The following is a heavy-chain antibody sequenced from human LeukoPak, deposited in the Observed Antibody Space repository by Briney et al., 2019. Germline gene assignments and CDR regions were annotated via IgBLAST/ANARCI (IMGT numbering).Heavy chain of an antibody. J-gene: IGHJ3*02. D-gene: IGHD1-26*01. V-gene: IGHV4-4*07. CDR2: IYTSGST. CDR3: ASGWELYAFDI. CDR1: GGSISSYY. Sequence: PSETLSLTCSVSGGSISSYYWSWIRQPAGKGLEWIGRIYTSGSTNYNPSLKSRVTMSVDTSKNQFSLKLSSVTAADTAVYYCASGWELYAFDIWGQGTMVTVSS.